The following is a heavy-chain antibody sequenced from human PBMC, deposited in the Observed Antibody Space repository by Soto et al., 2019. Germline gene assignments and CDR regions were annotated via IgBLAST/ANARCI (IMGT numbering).Heavy chain of an antibody. Sequence: EVQLLESGGGLVQPGGSLRLSCAASGFTFSSHDMTWVRQAPGKGLEWVSSINAGGFTTSYADSVKGRFTISRDNSKDTLFLQINSLRVDDTAVYYCAKAIETRLSNFDYRGHRTLVTV. CDR3: AKAIETRLSNFDY. J-gene: IGHJ4*03. CDR2: INAGGFTT. CDR1: GFTFSSHD. D-gene: IGHD2-2*01. V-gene: IGHV3-23*01.